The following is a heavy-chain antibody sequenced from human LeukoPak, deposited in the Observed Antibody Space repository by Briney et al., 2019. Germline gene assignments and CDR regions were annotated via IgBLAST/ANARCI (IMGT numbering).Heavy chain of an antibody. CDR2: IIPIFGTA. CDR1: GGTFSSFA. D-gene: IGHD5-12*01. J-gene: IGHJ4*02. Sequence: GASVKVSCKASGGTFSSFAISWVRQAPGQGLEWMGGIIPIFGTANYAPNFQGRVMIIADESTSTAYMELSSLRSEDTAVYYCASPSLSVSNGYDSPFVYWGQGTLVTVPS. CDR3: ASPSLSVSNGYDSPFVY. V-gene: IGHV1-69*13.